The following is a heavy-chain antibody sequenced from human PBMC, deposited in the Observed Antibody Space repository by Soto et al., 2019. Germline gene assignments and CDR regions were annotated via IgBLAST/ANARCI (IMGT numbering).Heavy chain of an antibody. CDR2: IDPKRGAT. D-gene: IGHD3-22*01. CDR3: ARDGQDSSVWSNVGSWLYS. V-gene: IGHV1-2*02. Sequence: ASVKVSCKASGYSFTDYHMQWVRQAPGQGLEWMGWIDPKRGATSYAQKFQDRVTMTRDTSISTAYMELSRLRSDDSAVYYCARDGQDSSVWSNVGSWLYSWG. J-gene: IGHJ5*01. CDR1: GYSFTDYH.